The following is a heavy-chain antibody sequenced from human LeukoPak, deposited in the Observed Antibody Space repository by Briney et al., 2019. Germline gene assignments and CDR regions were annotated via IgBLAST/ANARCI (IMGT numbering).Heavy chain of an antibody. D-gene: IGHD1-26*01. CDR2: ITNNGDNT. V-gene: IGHV3-23*01. CDR3: AKGRGVVGTSTPDY. CDR1: GFTFGPYA. Sequence: GGSLRLSCAASGFTFGPYAMSWVRQAPERGLEWVSSITNNGDNTYYADSVKGRFTISRDNSKNTLYVQMNSLRAEDTAIFYCAKGRGVVGTSTPDYWGQGTLVTVSS. J-gene: IGHJ4*02.